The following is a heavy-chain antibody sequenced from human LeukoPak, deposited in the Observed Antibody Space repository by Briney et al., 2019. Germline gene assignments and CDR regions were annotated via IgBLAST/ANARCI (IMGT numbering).Heavy chain of an antibody. Sequence: ASVKVSCKSSTNTFNGNYMHWVRQTPGQGLEWMGWITPGGGTNYPQKFQGRVAITWDTSITTAYMDLSRLTSDDTAVYYCARDRYGDGFAHLDYWGQGALVTVSS. D-gene: IGHD5-24*01. V-gene: IGHV1-2*02. CDR3: ARDRYGDGFAHLDY. J-gene: IGHJ4*02. CDR2: ITPGGGT. CDR1: TNTFNGNY.